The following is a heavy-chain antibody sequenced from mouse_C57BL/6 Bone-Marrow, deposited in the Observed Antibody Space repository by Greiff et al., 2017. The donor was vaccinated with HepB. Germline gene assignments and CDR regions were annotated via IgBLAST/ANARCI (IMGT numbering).Heavy chain of an antibody. V-gene: IGHV14-1*01. Sequence: EVQLQQSGAELVRPGASVKLSCTASGFNIKDYYMHWVKQRPEQGLEWIGRIDPEDGDTEYAPKFQGKATMTADTSSNTAYLQLSSLTSEDTAVYYCTFYYGSSTHYWYFDVWGTGTTVTVSS. D-gene: IGHD1-1*01. J-gene: IGHJ1*03. CDR2: IDPEDGDT. CDR3: TFYYGSSTHYWYFDV. CDR1: GFNIKDYY.